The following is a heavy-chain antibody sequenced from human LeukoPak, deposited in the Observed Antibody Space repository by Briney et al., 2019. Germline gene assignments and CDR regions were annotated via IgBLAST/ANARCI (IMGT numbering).Heavy chain of an antibody. CDR2: INPSGGST. CDR1: GYTFTSYY. J-gene: IGHJ3*02. Sequence: SVKVSCKASGYTFTSYYMHWVRQAPGQGLEWMGIINPSGGSTSYAQKFQGRVTMTRDTSTSTVYMGLSSLRSEDTAVYYCARTLGSSRGAFDIWGQGTMVTVSS. D-gene: IGHD6-13*01. V-gene: IGHV1-46*01. CDR3: ARTLGSSRGAFDI.